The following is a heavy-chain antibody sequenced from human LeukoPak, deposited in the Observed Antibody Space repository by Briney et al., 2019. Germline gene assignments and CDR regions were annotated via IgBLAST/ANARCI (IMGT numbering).Heavy chain of an antibody. Sequence: GGSLRLSCAASGFTFSSYAMSWARQAPGKGLEWVSAISGSGGSTYYADSVKGRFTISRDNSKNTLYLQMNNLRAEDTAVYYCAKSITMIVAVFDYWGQGTLVTVSS. CDR2: ISGSGGST. D-gene: IGHD3-22*01. CDR1: GFTFSSYA. CDR3: AKSITMIVAVFDY. J-gene: IGHJ4*02. V-gene: IGHV3-23*01.